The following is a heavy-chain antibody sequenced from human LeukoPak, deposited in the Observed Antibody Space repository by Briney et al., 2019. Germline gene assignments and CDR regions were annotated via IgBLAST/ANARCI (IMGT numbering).Heavy chain of an antibody. V-gene: IGHV3-30*04. CDR2: ISYDGSNK. D-gene: IGHD4-17*01. J-gene: IGHJ6*03. CDR3: AKGGPVTSPYYYYYYMDV. CDR1: GFTFSSYA. Sequence: PGGSLRLSCAASGFTFSSYAMHWVRQAPGKGLEWVAVISYDGSNKYYADSVKGRFTISRDNSKNTLYLQMNSLRAEDTAVYYCAKGGPVTSPYYYYYYMDVWGKGTTVTVSS.